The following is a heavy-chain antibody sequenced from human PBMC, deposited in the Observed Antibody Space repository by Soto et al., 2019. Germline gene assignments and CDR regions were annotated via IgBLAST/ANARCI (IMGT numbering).Heavy chain of an antibody. CDR1: GGSISGSY. CDR2: VYYTGST. V-gene: IGHV4-59*01. CDR3: ARSVAVPGAYIDH. D-gene: IGHD6-19*01. J-gene: IGHJ4*02. Sequence: PSETLSLTCIVSGGSISGSYWSWIRQSPGKGLEWLGYVYYTGSTNYSPSLRSRVSVSVDTSKNEFSLRLSSVTAADTAVYFCARSVAVPGAYIDHWGQGTQVTVSS.